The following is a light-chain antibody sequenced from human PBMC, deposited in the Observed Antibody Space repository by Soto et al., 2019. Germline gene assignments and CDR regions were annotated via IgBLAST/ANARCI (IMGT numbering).Light chain of an antibody. V-gene: IGKV3-11*01. CDR3: QQRSNWPPAIT. CDR2: DAS. Sequence: EIVMTQSPATLSVSPGERATLFCRASQSVSSYLAWYQQKPGQAPRLLIYDASNRATGIPARFSGSGSGTDFTLTISSLEPEDFAVYYCQQRSNWPPAITFGQGTRLEIK. CDR1: QSVSSY. J-gene: IGKJ5*01.